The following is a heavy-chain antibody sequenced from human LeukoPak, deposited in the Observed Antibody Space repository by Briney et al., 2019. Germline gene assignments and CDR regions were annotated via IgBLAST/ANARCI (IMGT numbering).Heavy chain of an antibody. D-gene: IGHD5-24*01. CDR1: GFTFNSYT. CDR2: ISSVSTYR. J-gene: IGHJ4*02. V-gene: IGHV3-21*01. CDR3: ARDSERRDGYSLYFFDY. Sequence: PGGSLRLSCTASGFTFNSYTMNWVRQAPGKGLEWVSSISSVSTYRYYAHSVKGRFTISRDNAENSLFLQMDSLRAEDTALYYCARDSERRDGYSLYFFDYWGRGTLVTVSS.